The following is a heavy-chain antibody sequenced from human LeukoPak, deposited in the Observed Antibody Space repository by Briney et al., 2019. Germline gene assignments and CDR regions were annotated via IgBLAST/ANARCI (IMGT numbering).Heavy chain of an antibody. Sequence: ASVTVSFTASGYTFTSYGISWVRQAPGQGLEWMGWISAYNGNTNYAQKFQGRVTITADESTSTAYMELSSLRSEDTAVYYCARRYCSGGSCYSDYYYYYGMDVWGQGTTVTVSS. V-gene: IGHV1-18*01. D-gene: IGHD2-15*01. CDR1: GYTFTSYG. CDR3: ARRYCSGGSCYSDYYYYYGMDV. CDR2: ISAYNGNT. J-gene: IGHJ6*02.